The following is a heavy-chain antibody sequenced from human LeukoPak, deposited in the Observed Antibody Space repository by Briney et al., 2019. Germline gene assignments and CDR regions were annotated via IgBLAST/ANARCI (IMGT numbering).Heavy chain of an antibody. CDR3: TREGYGWMSFDY. D-gene: IGHD4-17*01. CDR2: IRSKAYGGTT. J-gene: IGHJ4*02. Sequence: GGSLRLSCTASGFTFGDYAMSWFRQAPGKGLEWAGFIRSKAYGGTTEYAASVKGRFTISRDDSKSIAYLQMNSLKTEDTAVYYCTREGYGWMSFDYWGQGTLVTVSS. V-gene: IGHV3-49*03. CDR1: GFTFGDYA.